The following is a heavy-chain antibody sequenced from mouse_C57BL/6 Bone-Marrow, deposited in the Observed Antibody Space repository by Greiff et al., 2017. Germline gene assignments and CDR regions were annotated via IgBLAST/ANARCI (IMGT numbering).Heavy chain of an antibody. CDR2: IDPPDSYT. V-gene: IGHV1-50*01. D-gene: IGHD3-2*02. Sequence: QVQHQQPGAELVKPGASVKLSCKASGYTFTSYWMQWVKQRPGQGLEWIGEIDPPDSYTNYNQKFKGKATLTVGTSSSTAYMQLSSLTSEDAAVYYCAREDGSGYYWDQGTTLTVSS. J-gene: IGHJ2*01. CDR3: AREDGSGYY. CDR1: GYTFTSYW.